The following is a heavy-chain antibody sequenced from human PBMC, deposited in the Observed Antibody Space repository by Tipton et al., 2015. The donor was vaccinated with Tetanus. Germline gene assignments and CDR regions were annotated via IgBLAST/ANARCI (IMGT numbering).Heavy chain of an antibody. J-gene: IGHJ5*02. D-gene: IGHD6-6*01. CDR3: ARDRGQQFVSDWFDP. CDR2: IYQSGST. V-gene: IGHV4-30-2*01. CDR1: GGSINSPDYS. Sequence: TLSLTCTVSGGSINSPDYSWGWIRQPPGKGLEWIGYIYQSGSTSYNPSLATRVTITADKSKNQFSLNLRSVTAADPAVYYCARDRGQQFVSDWFDPWGQGTLVTVSS.